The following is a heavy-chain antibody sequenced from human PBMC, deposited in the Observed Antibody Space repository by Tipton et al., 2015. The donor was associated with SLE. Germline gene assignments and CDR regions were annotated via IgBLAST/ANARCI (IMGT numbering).Heavy chain of an antibody. J-gene: IGHJ5*02. D-gene: IGHD3-22*01. Sequence: TLSLTCAVSGYSISGGFYWGWIRQPPGKRLEWIGSISHSGIIHYNPSLSSRVTISIDTSKNQFSLKLSSVTAADTAVYYCARDSEYYDSRGPWGWSDPWGQGTLVTVSS. CDR1: GYSISGGFY. CDR3: ARDSEYYDSRGPWGWSDP. CDR2: ISHSGII. V-gene: IGHV4-38-2*02.